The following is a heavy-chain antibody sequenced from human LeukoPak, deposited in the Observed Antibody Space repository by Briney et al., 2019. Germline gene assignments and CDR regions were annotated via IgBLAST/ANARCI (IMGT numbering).Heavy chain of an antibody. D-gene: IGHD5-18*01. CDR1: GFTFSSYA. Sequence: SGGSLRLSCAASGFTFSSYAMHWVRQAPGKGLEWVAVISYDGSNKYYADSVKGRFTISRDNSKNTLYPQMNSLRAEDTAVYYCASPVDTAMVTLFDYWGQGTLVTVSS. CDR2: ISYDGSNK. J-gene: IGHJ4*02. V-gene: IGHV3-30-3*01. CDR3: ASPVDTAMVTLFDY.